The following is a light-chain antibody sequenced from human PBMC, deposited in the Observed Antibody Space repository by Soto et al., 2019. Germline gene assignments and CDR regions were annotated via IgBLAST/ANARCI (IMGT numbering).Light chain of an antibody. V-gene: IGKV3-20*01. CDR3: QQYGSSLIT. CDR2: DAS. CDR1: QSISSSY. J-gene: IGKJ5*01. Sequence: EIVLTQSPGTLSLSPGERATLSCRASQSISSSYLDWYQQKPGQAPRLLIYDASNRATGIPDRFSGSGSGTDFTLTISRLEPEDFAVYYCQQYGSSLITFGQGTRLEIK.